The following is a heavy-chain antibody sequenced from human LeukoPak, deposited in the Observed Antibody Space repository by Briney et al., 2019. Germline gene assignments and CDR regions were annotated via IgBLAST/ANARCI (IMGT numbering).Heavy chain of an antibody. CDR1: GFTFGDYA. CDR3: TGALTWAWSRLENYYFDY. CDR2: IRSKAYGGTT. V-gene: IGHV3-49*04. D-gene: IGHD1-14*01. Sequence: GGSLRLSCTASGFTFGDYAMSWVRQAPGKGLEWVGFIRSKAYGGTTEYAASVKGRFTISRDDSKSIAYLQMNSLKTEDKAVYYCTGALTWAWSRLENYYFDYWGQGTLVTVSS. J-gene: IGHJ4*02.